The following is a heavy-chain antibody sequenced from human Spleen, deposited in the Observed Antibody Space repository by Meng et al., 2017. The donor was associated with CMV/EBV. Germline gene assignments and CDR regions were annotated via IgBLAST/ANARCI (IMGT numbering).Heavy chain of an antibody. V-gene: IGHV1-2*02. CDR3: AREYCSSGNCAIDY. CDR1: GFTFSSYD. J-gene: IGHJ4*02. CDR2: INPSTGTT. Sequence: ASVKVSCKTSGFTFSSYDINWVRQAPGQGLEWLGWINPSTGTTNSAEKFQGRVTVTIDTSLTTAYMELSNLRSDDTAIYFCAREYCSSGNCAIDYWGQGALVTVSS. D-gene: IGHD2-15*01.